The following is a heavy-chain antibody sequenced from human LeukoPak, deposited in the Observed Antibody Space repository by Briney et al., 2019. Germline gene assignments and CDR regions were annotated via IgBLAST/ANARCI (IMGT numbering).Heavy chain of an antibody. CDR1: GFTLSSYA. Sequence: GGSLRLFCTASGFTLSSYAARWVRRARGEGLAWVSAISDSGSSTQYADSVKGRFIISRDNSKNTLYLQMNSLRVEDTAVYYCAKGSSNWRDYYYFDYWGQGTLVTVSS. D-gene: IGHD6-13*01. CDR3: AKGSSNWRDYYYFDY. CDR2: ISDSGSST. V-gene: IGHV3-23*01. J-gene: IGHJ4*02.